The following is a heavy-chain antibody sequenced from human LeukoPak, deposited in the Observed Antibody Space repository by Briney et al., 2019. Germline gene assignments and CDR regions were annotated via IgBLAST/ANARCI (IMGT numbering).Heavy chain of an antibody. V-gene: IGHV4-59*01. CDR3: AREGNYGSGNHYYYYYYMDV. D-gene: IGHD3-10*01. Sequence: SETLSLTCTVSGGSISSYYWSWIRQPPGKGLEWIGYIYYSGSTNYNPSLKSRVTISVDTSKNQFSLKLSSVTAADTAVYYCAREGNYGSGNHYYYYYYMDVWGKGTTVTISS. CDR1: GGSISSYY. CDR2: IYYSGST. J-gene: IGHJ6*03.